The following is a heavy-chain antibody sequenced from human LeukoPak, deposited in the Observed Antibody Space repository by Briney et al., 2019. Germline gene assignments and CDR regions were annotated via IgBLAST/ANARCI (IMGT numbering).Heavy chain of an antibody. CDR2: ISAYNGNT. J-gene: IGHJ4*02. D-gene: IGHD1-26*01. CDR1: GYTFTSYG. CDR3: ARDSGSYYIFYYFDS. V-gene: IGHV1-18*01. Sequence: ASVKVSCKASGYTFTSYGISWVRQAPGQGLEWMGWISAYNGNTNYAQKLQGRVTMTTDTSTSAAYMELRSLRSDDTPVYYCARDSGSYYIFYYFDSWGQGTLVTVSS.